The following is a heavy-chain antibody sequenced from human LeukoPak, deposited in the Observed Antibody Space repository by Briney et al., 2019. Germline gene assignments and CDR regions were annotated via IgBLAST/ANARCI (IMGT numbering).Heavy chain of an antibody. D-gene: IGHD1-26*01. CDR1: GGSISSGGYY. CDR3: ARHEGIVGATKCFDL. Sequence: SQTLSLTCTVSGGSISSGGYYWSWIRQPPGKGLEWIGYIYHSGSTYYNPSLKSRVTISVDRSKNQFSLKLSSVTAADTAVYYCARHEGIVGATKCFDLWGRGTLVTVSS. CDR2: IYHSGST. V-gene: IGHV4-30-2*01. J-gene: IGHJ2*01.